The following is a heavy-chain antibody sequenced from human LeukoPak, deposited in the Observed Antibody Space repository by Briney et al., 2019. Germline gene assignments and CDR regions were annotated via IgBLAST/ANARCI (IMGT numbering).Heavy chain of an antibody. Sequence: SETLSLTCTVSGGSISSSSYYWGWLRQPPGRGLEWIGSIYYSGSTYYNPSLKSRVTISVDTSKNQFSLKLSSVTAADTAVYYCARHLSGGGWDFDYWGQGTLVTVSS. J-gene: IGHJ4*02. CDR1: GGSISSSSYY. D-gene: IGHD2-15*01. V-gene: IGHV4-39*01. CDR2: IYYSGST. CDR3: ARHLSGGGWDFDY.